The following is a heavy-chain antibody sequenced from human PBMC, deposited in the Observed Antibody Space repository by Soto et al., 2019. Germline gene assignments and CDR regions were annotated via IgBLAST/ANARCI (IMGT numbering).Heavy chain of an antibody. CDR1: GGSISSGGYS. J-gene: IGHJ4*02. CDR3: ARVGSGDWGSYYIRDH. Sequence: QLPLQESGSRLVKPSQTLSLPCAVSGGSISSGGYSWIWIRQPPGQGLAWIGYIYESGNTYYNSSPASRVTISLDVSKNQFSLELSSATPADPAVYYCARVGSGDWGSYYIRDHWGRGSLVTVSS. V-gene: IGHV4-30-2*01. CDR2: IYESGNT. D-gene: IGHD3-10*01.